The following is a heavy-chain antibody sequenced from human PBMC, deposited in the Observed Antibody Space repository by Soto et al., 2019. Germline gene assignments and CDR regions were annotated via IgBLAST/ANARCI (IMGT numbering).Heavy chain of an antibody. CDR1: GYSISSGYY. V-gene: IGHV4-38-2*02. J-gene: IGHJ6*02. Sequence: LSLTCAVSGYSISSGYYWGWIRQPPGKGLEWIGSIYHSGSTYYNPSLKSRVTISVDTSKNQFSLKLSSVTAADTAVYYCARDSRYYYYYGMDVWGQGTTVTVSS. CDR3: ARDSRYYYYYGMDV. CDR2: IYHSGST.